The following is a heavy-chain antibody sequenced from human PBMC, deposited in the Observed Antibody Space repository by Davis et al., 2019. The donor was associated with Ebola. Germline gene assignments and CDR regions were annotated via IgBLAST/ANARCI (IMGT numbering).Heavy chain of an antibody. CDR3: AWSGYRPY. D-gene: IGHD3-3*01. J-gene: IGHJ4*02. CDR1: GFTFSSYP. V-gene: IGHV3-30*04. CDR2: ISNDGGKK. Sequence: GESLKISCAASGFTFSSYPMHWVRQAPGKGLDWVAVISNDGGKKYSADSVKGRFTISRDNAKNSLYLQMNSLRAEDTAVYYCAWSGYRPYWGQGTLVTVSS.